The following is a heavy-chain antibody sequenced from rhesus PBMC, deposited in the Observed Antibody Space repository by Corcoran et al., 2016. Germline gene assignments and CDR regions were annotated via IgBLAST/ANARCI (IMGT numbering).Heavy chain of an antibody. V-gene: IGHV2-1*01. CDR3: VRRRNEYSNYFDY. CDR1: GFSLSTTGLV. D-gene: IGHD4-23*01. J-gene: IGHJ4*01. CDR2: IYWDDDK. Sequence: QVTLKESGPALVKPTQTLTLTCLFSGFSLSTTGLVVGWLLQPPGKTLEWLAHIYWDDDKRYSTSLKSRLTISKDTSKNQVVLTMTNMDPVDTATYYCVRRRNEYSNYFDYWGQGVLVTVSS.